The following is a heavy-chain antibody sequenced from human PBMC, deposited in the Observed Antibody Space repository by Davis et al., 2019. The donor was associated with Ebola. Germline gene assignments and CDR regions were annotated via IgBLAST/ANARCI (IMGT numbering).Heavy chain of an antibody. D-gene: IGHD6-13*01. J-gene: IGHJ6*02. V-gene: IGHV3-30*02. CDR3: AKDHWEAAATDLYYYYYGMDV. Sequence: GESLKISCAASGFTFSSYGMHWVRQAPGKGLEWVAVIWYDGSNKYYADSVKGRFTISRDNSKNTLYLQMNSLRAEDTAVYYCAKDHWEAAATDLYYYYYGMDVWGQGTTVTVSS. CDR1: GFTFSSYG. CDR2: IWYDGSNK.